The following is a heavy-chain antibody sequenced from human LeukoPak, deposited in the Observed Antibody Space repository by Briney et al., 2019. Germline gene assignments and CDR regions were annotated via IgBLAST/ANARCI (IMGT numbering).Heavy chain of an antibody. J-gene: IGHJ3*02. CDR2: INRSGST. CDR1: GGSFSGYY. Sequence: SETLSLTCAVYGGSFSGYYWSWIRQPPGKGLEWIGEINRSGSTNYNPSLKSRVTISVDKSKNQFSLKLNSVTAADTAVYYCARVTCGGDCYSDHDAFDIWGQGTMVTVSS. V-gene: IGHV4-34*01. CDR3: ARVTCGGDCYSDHDAFDI. D-gene: IGHD2-21*02.